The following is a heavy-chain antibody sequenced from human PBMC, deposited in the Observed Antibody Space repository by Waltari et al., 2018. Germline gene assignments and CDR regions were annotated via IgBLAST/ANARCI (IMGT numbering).Heavy chain of an antibody. Sequence: EVQMLESGGGLIQPGGSLSLSCAASGFTFSTLAMNWVRQAPGGGLEWVSGIITSSDTYYADSVKGRFTISRDNSKNILYLQMNSLRADDTAVYYCVKGDWGDFWGQGTLVTVSS. J-gene: IGHJ4*02. CDR3: VKGDWGDF. CDR1: GFTFSTLA. D-gene: IGHD2-21*02. CDR2: IITSSDT. V-gene: IGHV3-23*01.